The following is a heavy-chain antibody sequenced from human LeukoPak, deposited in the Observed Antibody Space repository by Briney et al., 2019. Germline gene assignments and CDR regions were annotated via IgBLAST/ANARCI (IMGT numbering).Heavy chain of an antibody. Sequence: GESLRLSCAASGVIFSNYWMRWVRQAPGKGLEWVANIKGDGSDKNYVDSVKGRFTISRDNAKNSMYLEMNSLRGDDTAVYYCAREGLPAAGDCWGQGTLVTVSS. CDR1: GVIFSNYW. CDR3: AREGLPAAGDC. J-gene: IGHJ4*02. D-gene: IGHD2-2*01. V-gene: IGHV3-7*01. CDR2: IKGDGSDK.